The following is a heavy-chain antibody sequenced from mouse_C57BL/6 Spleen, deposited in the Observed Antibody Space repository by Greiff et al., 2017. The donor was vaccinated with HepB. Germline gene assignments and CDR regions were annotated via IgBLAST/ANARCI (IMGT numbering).Heavy chain of an antibody. D-gene: IGHD1-1*01. CDR3: ARWSSYDAMDY. V-gene: IGHV1-52*01. J-gene: IGHJ4*01. CDR2: IDPSDSET. CDR1: GYTFTSYW. Sequence: QVQLQQPGAELVRPGSSVKLSCKASGYTFTSYWMHWVKQRPIQGLEWIGNIDPSDSETHYNQKFKDKTTLTVDKSSSTAYMQLSSLTSEDSAVYYCARWSSYDAMDYWGQGTSVTVSS.